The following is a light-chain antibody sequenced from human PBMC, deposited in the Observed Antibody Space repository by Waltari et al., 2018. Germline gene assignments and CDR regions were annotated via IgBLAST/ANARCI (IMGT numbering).Light chain of an antibody. CDR3: CSYAGGSTYV. J-gene: IGLJ1*01. V-gene: IGLV2-23*01. Sequence: QSALTQPAPVSGSPGQSITIPCTGTSSDVGSYNLVSWYQQHPGKAPKLMIYEGSKRPSGVSNRFSGSKSGNTASLTISGLQAEDEADYYCCSYAGGSTYVFGTGTKVTVL. CDR2: EGS. CDR1: SSDVGSYNL.